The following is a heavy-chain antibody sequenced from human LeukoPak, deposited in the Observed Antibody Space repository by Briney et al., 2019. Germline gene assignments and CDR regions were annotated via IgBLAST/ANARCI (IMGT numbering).Heavy chain of an antibody. CDR2: ISWNSGSI. CDR1: GFTFDDYA. CDR3: AKDSSGSGTHYLFDY. Sequence: PGGSLRLSCAASGFTFDDYAMHWVRQAPGKGLEWVSGISWNSGSIGYADSVKGRFTISRDNAKNSLYLQMNSLRAEDTALYYCAKDSSGSGTHYLFDYWGQRTLVTVSS. V-gene: IGHV3-9*01. D-gene: IGHD3-10*01. J-gene: IGHJ4*02.